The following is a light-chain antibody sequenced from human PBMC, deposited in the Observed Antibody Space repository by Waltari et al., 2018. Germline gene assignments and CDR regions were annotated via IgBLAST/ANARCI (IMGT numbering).Light chain of an antibody. CDR3: CSYAGGDTVV. J-gene: IGLJ2*01. CDR2: DVT. Sequence: QSALTQPRSVSGSPGQSVTISCTGTSSDVGGYKYVSWDQQHPGKAPKLKISDVTELPSGVPDRFSGSKSGNTASLTISGLQAEDEGDYYCCSYAGGDTVVFGGGTKLTVL. V-gene: IGLV2-11*01. CDR1: SSDVGGYKY.